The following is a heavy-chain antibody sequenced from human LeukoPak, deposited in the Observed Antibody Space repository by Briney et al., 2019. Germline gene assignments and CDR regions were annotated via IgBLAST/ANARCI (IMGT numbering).Heavy chain of an antibody. CDR1: GFTVSTHY. D-gene: IGHD5-24*01. CDR3: ARGGQGYNPHDY. Sequence: GGSLRLSCAVSGFTVSTHYMSWVRQAPGKGLEWLSVVYYDGSTYYADSVEGRFTISKDNSKNTLYLQMNSLRAEDTVVYYCARGGQGYNPHDYWGQGTLVTVSS. CDR2: VYYDGST. J-gene: IGHJ4*02. V-gene: IGHV3-53*01.